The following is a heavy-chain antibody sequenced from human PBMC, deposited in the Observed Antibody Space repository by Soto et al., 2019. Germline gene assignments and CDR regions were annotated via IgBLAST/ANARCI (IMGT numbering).Heavy chain of an antibody. D-gene: IGHD3-10*01. CDR2: ISGYNGKT. Sequence: QVQLVQSGGEVKKPGASVKVSCKTSGYTFTSYCISWVRQAPGQGLEWMGWISGYNGKTNYAQKFQGRVTMSTDTSTSTAYMEVRSLRSDDTAVYYCARDAMVRGASHYYYGMDVWDQGTTVSVSS. CDR1: GYTFTSYC. CDR3: ARDAMVRGASHYYYGMDV. J-gene: IGHJ6*02. V-gene: IGHV1-18*01.